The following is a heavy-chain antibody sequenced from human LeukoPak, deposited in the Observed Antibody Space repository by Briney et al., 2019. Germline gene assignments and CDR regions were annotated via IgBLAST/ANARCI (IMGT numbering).Heavy chain of an antibody. J-gene: IGHJ3*02. CDR2: IYSDGAT. Sequence: PGGSLRLSCAASGFSVSSSYMSWVRQAPGKGLEWVSLIYSDGATYYADSVKGRFTISRDNSKNTLYLQMNSLKTEDTAVYYCTALYDSSGPEAFDIWGQGTMVTVSS. CDR3: TALYDSSGPEAFDI. CDR1: GFSVSSSY. D-gene: IGHD3-22*01. V-gene: IGHV3-53*01.